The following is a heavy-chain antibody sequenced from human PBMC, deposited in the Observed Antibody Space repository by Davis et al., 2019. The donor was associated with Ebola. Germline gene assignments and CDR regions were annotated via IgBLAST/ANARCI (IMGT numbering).Heavy chain of an antibody. CDR3: VRVSEIYDSSGYYKGWFDY. Sequence: PGGSLRLSCTVSGDSISDSYWSWIQQPAGKGLEWLGRIYTSGSTNYNPSLKSRVSISQDTSKNQFSLRLSSVIAADTAVYYCVRVSEIYDSSGYYKGWFDYWGQGILVTVSS. J-gene: IGHJ4*02. D-gene: IGHD3-22*01. CDR2: IYTSGST. CDR1: GDSISDSY. V-gene: IGHV4-4*07.